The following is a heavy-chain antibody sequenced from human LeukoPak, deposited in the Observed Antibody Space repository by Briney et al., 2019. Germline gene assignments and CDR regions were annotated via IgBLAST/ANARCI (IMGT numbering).Heavy chain of an antibody. V-gene: IGHV4-39*01. CDR1: GGSISSSGYQ. J-gene: IGHJ4*02. D-gene: IGHD2-15*01. CDR3: ARHHCSGGSCYGLGY. CDR2: ILYSGTS. Sequence: SETLSLTCSVSGGSISSSGYQWAWIRQPPGKGLEWIGTILYSGTSYYNPSLKSRVTISVDMSKNQFSLELNSVTAADTAVHYCARHHCSGGSCYGLGYCGQGTLVTVSS.